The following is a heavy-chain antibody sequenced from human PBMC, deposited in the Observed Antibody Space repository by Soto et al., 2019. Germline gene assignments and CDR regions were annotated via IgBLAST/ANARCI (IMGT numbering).Heavy chain of an antibody. CDR1: GESLSGFY. CDR2: ISQSGNS. D-gene: IGHD1-1*01. J-gene: IGHJ5*02. Sequence: QVQLQQWGTGQLKISETLSLTCAVYGESLSGFYWSWIRQAPGKGLEWIGEISQSGNSRYNPSLKSRFTMSVDSPQNQFSLNLSSVTAADTALYYCAREGDTSNDGFELWGQGTPVTVSS. V-gene: IGHV4-34*01. CDR3: AREGDTSNDGFEL.